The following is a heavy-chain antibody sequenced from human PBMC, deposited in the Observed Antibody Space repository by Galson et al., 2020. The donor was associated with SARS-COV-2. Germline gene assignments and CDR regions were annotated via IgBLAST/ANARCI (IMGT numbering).Heavy chain of an antibody. V-gene: IGHV4-38-2*01. CDR1: NFSITGGRFF. CDR2: VYDDGTT. Sequence: SETLSLPCSVSNFSITGGRFFWGWIRQPPEKGLEWIGSVYDDGTTYYNPSLKSRVTMSVDTSNNQFSLNLSFVTAADTALDYCARMTRVDVDYYFDYWGQGTLVTVSS. J-gene: IGHJ4*02. D-gene: IGHD5-12*01. CDR3: ARMTRVDVDYYFDY.